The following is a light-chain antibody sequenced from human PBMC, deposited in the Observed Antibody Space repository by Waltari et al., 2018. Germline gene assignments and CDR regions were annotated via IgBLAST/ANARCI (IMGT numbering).Light chain of an antibody. J-gene: IGKJ2*01. CDR1: QTVSST. V-gene: IGKV3-15*01. CDR2: GAS. CDR3: QQCNNWPYT. Sequence: IVVTQSPATLSVSPGEVAILSCRASQTVSSTLAWYQQKPGQGPRLLIYGASTRATGIPARFSGSGPGTEFTLTISSRQSEDFAVYYCQQCNNWPYTFGQGTRLEIK.